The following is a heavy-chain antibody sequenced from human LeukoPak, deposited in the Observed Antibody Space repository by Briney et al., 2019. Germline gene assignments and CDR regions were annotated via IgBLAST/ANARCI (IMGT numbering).Heavy chain of an antibody. CDR2: IYYSGST. CDR1: GGSISSGGYY. CDR3: ARGGGGYDSLDY. Sequence: SETLSLTCTVSGGSISSGGYYWSWIRQHPGKGLEWIGYIYYSGSTYYNPSLKSRVTISVDTSKNQFSLKLSSVTAADTAVYYCARGGGGYDSLDYWGQGTLVTVSS. D-gene: IGHD5-12*01. V-gene: IGHV4-31*03. J-gene: IGHJ4*02.